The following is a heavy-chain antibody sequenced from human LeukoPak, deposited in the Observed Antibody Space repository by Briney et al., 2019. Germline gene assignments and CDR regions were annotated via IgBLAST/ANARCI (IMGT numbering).Heavy chain of an antibody. D-gene: IGHD5-18*01. CDR3: AKIRAVGPDTAMVIGYYFDY. J-gene: IGHJ4*02. CDR1: AFTFSSYA. CDR2: ISGSGGST. V-gene: IGHV3-23*01. Sequence: GRSLRLACAASAFTFSSYAMSSVSQDPGKGLEWVSAISGSGGSTYYADSVKGRFTISRDNSKNTLYLQMNSLRAEDTAVYYCAKIRAVGPDTAMVIGYYFDYWGQGTLVTVSS.